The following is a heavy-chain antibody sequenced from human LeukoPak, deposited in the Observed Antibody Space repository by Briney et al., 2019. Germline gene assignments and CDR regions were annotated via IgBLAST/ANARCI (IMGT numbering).Heavy chain of an antibody. Sequence: ASVKVSCKASGYTFAKFYIHWVRQAPGQGLEWMGIINPSGGTTSYAQKFQGRVSMTRDTSTSTVYMELSSLRSEDTAVYYCARVNRGERTPGWGYGGFDIWGQGTMVSVSS. V-gene: IGHV1-46*01. CDR3: ARVNRGERTPGWGYGGFDI. CDR2: INPSGGTT. D-gene: IGHD3-16*01. CDR1: GYTFAKFY. J-gene: IGHJ3*02.